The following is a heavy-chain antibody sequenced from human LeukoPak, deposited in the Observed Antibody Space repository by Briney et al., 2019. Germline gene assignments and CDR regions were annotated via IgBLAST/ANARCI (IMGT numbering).Heavy chain of an antibody. CDR1: GFTFSSDA. CDR2: ISGSGGST. J-gene: IGHJ4*02. CDR3: AKDRFTTSTICGSLDY. V-gene: IGHV3-23*01. D-gene: IGHD5-24*01. Sequence: PGGSLRLSCAASGFTFSSDAMSWVRQAPGKGLEWVSAISGSGGSTYYADSVKGRFTISRDNSKNTLYLQMNSLRAEDTTVYYCAKDRFTTSTICGSLDYWGQGTLVTVSS.